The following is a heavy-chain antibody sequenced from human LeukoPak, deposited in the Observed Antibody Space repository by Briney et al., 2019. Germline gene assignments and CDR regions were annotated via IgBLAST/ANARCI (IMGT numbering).Heavy chain of an antibody. CDR3: ARVSSGILWFGEGGNWFDP. Sequence: PSETLSLTCTVSGGSISSYYWSWIRQPPGKGLEWIGYIYYSGSTNYNPSLKSRVTISVDTSKNQFSLKLSSVTAADTAVYYCARVSSGILWFGEGGNWFDPWGQGTLVTASS. CDR1: GGSISSYY. D-gene: IGHD3-10*01. V-gene: IGHV4-59*01. J-gene: IGHJ5*02. CDR2: IYYSGST.